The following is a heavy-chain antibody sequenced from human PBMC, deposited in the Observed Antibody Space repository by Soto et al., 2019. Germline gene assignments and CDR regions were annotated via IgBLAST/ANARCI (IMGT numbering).Heavy chain of an antibody. J-gene: IGHJ4*02. V-gene: IGHV2-5*02. Sequence: QITLKESGPTVVKPTQTLTLTCTLSGFSLSNNEVSVGWIRQPPGTALEWLALIYWVDDKRYSPSLKNRLTITKDTSKNQVVLTMTNMDPGDTATYYCAHRDGALFYFDYWGQGTLVTVTS. CDR2: IYWVDDK. CDR1: GFSLSNNEVS. CDR3: AHRDGALFYFDY.